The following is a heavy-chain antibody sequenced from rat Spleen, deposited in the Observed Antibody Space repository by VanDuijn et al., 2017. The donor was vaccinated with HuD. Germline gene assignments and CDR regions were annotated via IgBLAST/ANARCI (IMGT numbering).Heavy chain of an antibody. CDR1: GFTFTNYD. V-gene: IGHV5-25*01. CDR2: IGPSGGVT. J-gene: IGHJ2*01. CDR3: ARSVFDY. Sequence: EVQLVESGGGLVQPGRSMKLSCAASGFTFTNYDMAWVRQAPTKGLEWVASIGPSGGVTFYGDSVKGRFTVSRDNAKSTLYLQMDSLRSEDTATYYCARSVFDYWGQGVMVTVSS.